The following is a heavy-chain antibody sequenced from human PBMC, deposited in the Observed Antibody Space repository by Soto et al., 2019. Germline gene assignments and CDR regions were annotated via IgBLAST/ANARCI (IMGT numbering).Heavy chain of an antibody. D-gene: IGHD6-19*01. CDR3: ALSNSSGCDLQH. V-gene: IGHV1-2*04. Sequence: ASVKVSCKASGYTFTGYYMHWVRQAPGQGLEWMGWINPNSGGTNYAQKFQGWVTMTRDTSISTAYMELNRLRSDDTAVYYCALSNSSGCDLQHWGQGTLVTVSS. CDR2: INPNSGGT. J-gene: IGHJ1*01. CDR1: GYTFTGYY.